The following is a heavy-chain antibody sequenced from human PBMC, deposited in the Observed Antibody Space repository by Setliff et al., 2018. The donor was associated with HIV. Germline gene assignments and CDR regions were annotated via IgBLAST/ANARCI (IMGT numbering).Heavy chain of an antibody. D-gene: IGHD2-15*01. CDR1: GFSFSSHW. J-gene: IGHJ6*03. CDR2: IKQDGSEK. Sequence: GASVKVSCAASGFSFSSHWMSWVRQAPGKGLEWVANIKQDGSEKYYVDSVRGRFTISRDNAKNSLYLQMNSLRAEDTAVYYCARDATRGGDMDVWAKGTTVTVSS. V-gene: IGHV3-7*01. CDR3: ARDATRGGDMDV.